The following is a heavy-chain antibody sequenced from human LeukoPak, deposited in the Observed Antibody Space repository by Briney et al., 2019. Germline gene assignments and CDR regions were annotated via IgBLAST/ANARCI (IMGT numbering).Heavy chain of an antibody. Sequence: GGSLRLSCADSELTFSSYSMTWVRQAPGKGLEWVSSISSSSTYIYYAESVKGRFTISRDNAKNSLYLQMNSPRAEDSAVYYCARSAILRGLIIPWYFDLWGRGTLVTVSS. D-gene: IGHD3-10*01. V-gene: IGHV3-21*04. J-gene: IGHJ2*01. CDR3: ARSAILRGLIIPWYFDL. CDR2: ISSSSTYI. CDR1: ELTFSSYS.